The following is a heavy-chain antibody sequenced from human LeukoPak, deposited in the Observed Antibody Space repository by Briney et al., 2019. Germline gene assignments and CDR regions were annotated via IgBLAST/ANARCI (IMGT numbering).Heavy chain of an antibody. CDR3: AKDLVESIQLWSTLNYYNDSSGYPFDY. Sequence: PGGSLRLSCAASGFPFSTYAMSWVRQAPGKGLEWVSVISGSGGCTYYADSVKGRFTISGDHSKNTLHLQMNSLRAEDTAVYYCAKDLVESIQLWSTLNYYNDSSGYPFDYWGQGTLVTVSS. CDR2: ISGSGGCT. CDR1: GFPFSTYA. V-gene: IGHV3-23*01. D-gene: IGHD3-22*01. J-gene: IGHJ4*02.